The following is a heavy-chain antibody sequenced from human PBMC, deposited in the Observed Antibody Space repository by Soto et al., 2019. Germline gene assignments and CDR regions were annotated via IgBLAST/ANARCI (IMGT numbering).Heavy chain of an antibody. CDR3: ARNPGYSSSWYRSGGYGMDV. CDR2: IIPIFGTA. J-gene: IGHJ6*02. CDR1: GGTFSSYA. Sequence: ASVKVSCKASGGTFSSYAISWVRQAPGQGLEWMGGIIPIFGTANYAQKFQGRVTITADESTSTAYMELSSLRSEDTAVYYCARNPGYSSSWYRSGGYGMDVWGQGTTVTVSS. D-gene: IGHD6-13*01. V-gene: IGHV1-69*13.